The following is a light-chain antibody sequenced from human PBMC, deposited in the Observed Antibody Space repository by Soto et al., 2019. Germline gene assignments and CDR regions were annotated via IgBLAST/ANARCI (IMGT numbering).Light chain of an antibody. V-gene: IGKV3-15*01. Sequence: EIVMTQPPATLSVSPGERATLSCRASQSVSSNLAWYQQKPGQAPRLLIYGASTRATGIHARCSGSGSGTEIPVTRSSLQSEDFVVYYCQHYSNWSPWTFVQGTKVDI. J-gene: IGKJ1*01. CDR3: QHYSNWSPWT. CDR1: QSVSSN. CDR2: GAS.